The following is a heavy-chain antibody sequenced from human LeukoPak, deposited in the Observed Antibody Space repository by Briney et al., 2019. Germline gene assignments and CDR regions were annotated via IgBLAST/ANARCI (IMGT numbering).Heavy chain of an antibody. J-gene: IGHJ4*02. CDR2: ISYDGSNK. Sequence: GGSLRLSCAASGFTFSNFAVHWVRQAPGKGLEWVAVISYDGSNKYYADSVKGRFTISRDNSKNTLYLQMDSLRAEDTAVYYCARERRNYYDSSGPIDYWGQGTLVTVSS. D-gene: IGHD3-22*01. CDR1: GFTFSNFA. V-gene: IGHV3-30*04. CDR3: ARERRNYYDSSGPIDY.